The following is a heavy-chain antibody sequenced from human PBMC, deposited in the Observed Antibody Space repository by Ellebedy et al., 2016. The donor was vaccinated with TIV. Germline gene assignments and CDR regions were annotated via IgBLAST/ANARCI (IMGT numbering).Heavy chain of an antibody. CDR3: AGVMVIEKGFDY. Sequence: SETLSLXXTVSGYSISSGYYWGWIRQPPGKGLEWIGSIYHSGSTYYNPSLKSRVTISVDTSKNQFSLKLSSVTAADTAVYYCAGVMVIEKGFDYWGQGTLVTVSS. CDR1: GYSISSGYY. V-gene: IGHV4-38-2*02. J-gene: IGHJ4*02. CDR2: IYHSGST. D-gene: IGHD2/OR15-2a*01.